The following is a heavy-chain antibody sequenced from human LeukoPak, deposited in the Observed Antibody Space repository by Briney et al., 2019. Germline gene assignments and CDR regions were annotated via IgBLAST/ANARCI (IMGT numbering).Heavy chain of an antibody. CDR2: ISTTGSA. J-gene: IGHJ5*02. D-gene: IGHD1-14*01. CDR1: AGSISRGAYY. Sequence: SQTLSPTCTVAAGSISRGAYYSSWIRQSAGKGLEWIGRISTTGSASYNPPLKSRVAISLDTSKSQFSLMLSSVTAADTAVYYCARELDHASNWFDPWGQGILVTVSS. CDR3: ARELDHASNWFDP. V-gene: IGHV4-61*02.